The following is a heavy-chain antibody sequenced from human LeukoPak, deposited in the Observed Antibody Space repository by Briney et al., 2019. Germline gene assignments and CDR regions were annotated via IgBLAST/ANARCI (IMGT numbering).Heavy chain of an antibody. D-gene: IGHD1-1*01. CDR3: TTTEGTGTTGLFDY. V-gene: IGHV3-15*04. Sequence: PGGSLRLSCAASVFTFSNAWMSWVRQAPGKGLEWVGRIESKTGGGTTDYAAPVKGRFTISRDDSKNTLYLQMNSLKTEDTAVYYCTTTEGTGTTGLFDYWGQGTLVTVSS. J-gene: IGHJ4*02. CDR2: IESKTGGGTT. CDR1: VFTFSNAW.